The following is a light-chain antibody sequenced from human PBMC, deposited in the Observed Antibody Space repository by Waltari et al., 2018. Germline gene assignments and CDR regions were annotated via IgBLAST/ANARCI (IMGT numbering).Light chain of an antibody. CDR3: QQSYTFPRA. J-gene: IGKJ1*01. CDR1: QGIERY. V-gene: IGKV1-39*01. CDR2: DAS. Sequence: DIQMTQSPSYLSAYVGDSVTITCRASQGIERYLSWVQQKPGKATKLMIYDASTLQSGVPSRVSGSESGTEFTLTISSLQPEDVATYYCQQSYTFPRAFGQGTKVDIK.